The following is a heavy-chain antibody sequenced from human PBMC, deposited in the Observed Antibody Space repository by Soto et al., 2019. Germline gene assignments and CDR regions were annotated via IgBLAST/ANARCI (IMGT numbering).Heavy chain of an antibody. CDR3: ARELDYYGSGSYDAFDI. CDR2: ISSSSSYI. Sequence: GGSLRLSCAASGFTFSSYSMNWVRQAPGKGLEWVSSISSSSSYIYYADSVKGRFTISRDNAKNSLYLQMNSLRAEDTAVYYCARELDYYGSGSYDAFDIWGQGTMVTVSS. D-gene: IGHD3-10*01. V-gene: IGHV3-21*01. J-gene: IGHJ3*02. CDR1: GFTFSSYS.